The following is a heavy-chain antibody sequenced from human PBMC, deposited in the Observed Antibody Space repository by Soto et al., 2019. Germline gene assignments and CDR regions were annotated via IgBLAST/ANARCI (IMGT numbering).Heavy chain of an antibody. CDR1: GFTFRNYG. CDR3: AREKYSYGYRASAFDM. CDR2: IGIGSSTK. J-gene: IGHJ3*02. V-gene: IGHV3-48*01. Sequence: GGSLRLSCAASGFTFRNYGMNWVRQAPGKGLEWVSYIGIGSSTKYYADSVKGRFTISRDNAKNSLYLQMNSLRAEDTAVYYCAREKYSYGYRASAFDMWGQGTMVTVSS. D-gene: IGHD5-18*01.